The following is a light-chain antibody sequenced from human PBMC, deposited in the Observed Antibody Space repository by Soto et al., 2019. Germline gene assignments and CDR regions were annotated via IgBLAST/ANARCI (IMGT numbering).Light chain of an antibody. CDR3: QQRSDWTT. J-gene: IGKJ5*01. CDR1: QSVSSY. Sequence: ETVFTHSPSTPAFSPGERATLSCRASQSVSSYLAWYQQKPGQGPRLLIYDASKRATGIPARFSGSGSGTDFTLTISSLEPEDFALYYCQQRSDWTTFGPGTRLEIK. CDR2: DAS. V-gene: IGKV3-11*01.